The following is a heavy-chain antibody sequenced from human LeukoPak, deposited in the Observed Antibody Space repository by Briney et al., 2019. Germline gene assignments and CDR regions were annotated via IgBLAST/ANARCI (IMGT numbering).Heavy chain of an antibody. D-gene: IGHD6-13*01. CDR2: INSDGNST. CDR3: ARDSISAAGDLDY. Sequence: GGSLRLSCAASGFTFSSYWMHWVRQAPGKGLVWVSRINSDGNSTSYADSVKGRFTISRDNAKSTLYLQVNSLRAEDTAVYYCARDSISAAGDLDYWGQGTLVTVSS. V-gene: IGHV3-74*01. CDR1: GFTFSSYW. J-gene: IGHJ4*02.